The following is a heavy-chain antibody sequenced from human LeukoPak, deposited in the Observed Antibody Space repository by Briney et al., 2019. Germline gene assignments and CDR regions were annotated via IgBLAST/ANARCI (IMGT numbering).Heavy chain of an antibody. CDR2: IWYDGSYK. D-gene: IGHD3-10*01. CDR1: GFTFSNYA. V-gene: IGHV3-30*02. CDR3: AKGHGSRTGDFEY. Sequence: PGGSLRLSCAASGFTFSNYAMHWVRQPPGKGLEWVAIIWYDGSYKYYADSVKGRFTISRDNSKNSLYLQMNTLRTEDNALYYCAKGHGSRTGDFEYWGQGTLVTVSS. J-gene: IGHJ4*02.